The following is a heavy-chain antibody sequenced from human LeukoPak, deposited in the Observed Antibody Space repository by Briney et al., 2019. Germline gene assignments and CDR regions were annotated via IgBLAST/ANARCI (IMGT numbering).Heavy chain of an antibody. D-gene: IGHD1-26*01. V-gene: IGHV3-23*01. CDR3: AKLASGSYLYYFGY. CDR2: ISVSGGST. J-gene: IGHJ4*02. Sequence: PGGSLRLSCAASGFTVSSNYMSWVRQAPGKGLEWVSTISVSGGSTYYADSVKGRFTISRDNSKNTLYLQMNSLRAEDTAGYYCAKLASGSYLYYFGYWGQGTLVTVSS. CDR1: GFTVSSNY.